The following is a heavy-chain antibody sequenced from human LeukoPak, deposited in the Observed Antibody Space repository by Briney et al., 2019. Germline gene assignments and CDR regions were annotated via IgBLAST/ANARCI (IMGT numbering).Heavy chain of an antibody. CDR1: GGSISSGGYS. J-gene: IGHJ4*02. D-gene: IGHD3-22*01. Sequence: PSETLSLTCAVSGGSISSGGYSWSWIRQPPGKGLEWIGYIYHSGSTYYNPSLKSRVTISVDRSKNQFSLKLSSVTAADTAVYYCARADYYDRSGYYFFSGFDYWGQGTLVTVSS. CDR2: IYHSGST. V-gene: IGHV4-30-2*01. CDR3: ARADYYDRSGYYFFSGFDY.